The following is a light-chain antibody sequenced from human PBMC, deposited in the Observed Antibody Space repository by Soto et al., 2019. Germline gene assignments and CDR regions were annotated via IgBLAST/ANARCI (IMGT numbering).Light chain of an antibody. V-gene: IGLV2-14*03. CDR1: SSDIGYDY. J-gene: IGLJ2*01. CDR3: SSHASRTSVV. CDR2: GVV. Sequence: QSALTQPASVSGSPGQSITISCTGSSSDIGYDYVSWYQQHPGKAPKLIIYGVVDRPSGVSHRFSGSQSGNTASLAISGLQAEDEADYYCSSHASRTSVVFGGGTKLTVL.